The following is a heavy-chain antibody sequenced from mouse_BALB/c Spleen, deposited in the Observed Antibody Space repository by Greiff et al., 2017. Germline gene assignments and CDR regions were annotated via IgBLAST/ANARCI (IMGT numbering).Heavy chain of an antibody. J-gene: IGHJ3*01. Sequence: EVQLQESGGGLVKPGGSLKLSCAASGFTFSDYYMYWVRQTPEKRLEWVATISDGGSYTYYPDSVKGRFTISRDNAKNNLYLQMSSLKSEDTAMYYCARGYYRYDDGFAYWGQGTLVTVSA. V-gene: IGHV5-4*02. CDR3: ARGYYRYDDGFAY. CDR1: GFTFSDYY. D-gene: IGHD2-14*01. CDR2: ISDGGSYT.